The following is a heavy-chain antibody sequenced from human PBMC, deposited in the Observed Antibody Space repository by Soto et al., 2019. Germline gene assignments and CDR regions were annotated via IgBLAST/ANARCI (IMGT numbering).Heavy chain of an antibody. Sequence: EVQLVESGGGLVQPGGSLRLSCAASGFTFSSYWMSWVRQAPGKGLEWVANIKQDGSEKYYVDSVKGRFTISRDNAKNSLYLQMNSLRAEDTAVYYCARSGLSHNFFYDCQGQDMDVWGKGTTVTVSS. D-gene: IGHD3-3*01. CDR3: ARSGLSHNFFYDCQGQDMDV. CDR1: GFTFSSYW. J-gene: IGHJ6*03. CDR2: IKQDGSEK. V-gene: IGHV3-7*01.